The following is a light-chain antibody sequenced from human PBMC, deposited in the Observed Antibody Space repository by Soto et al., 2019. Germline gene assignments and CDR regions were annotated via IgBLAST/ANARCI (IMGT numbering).Light chain of an antibody. CDR1: QSISSW. Sequence: DIQMTQSPSTLSASVGDRVTITCRASQSISSWLAWYQQKPGKAPRLLIYKASNLERGVPSRFSGSGSWTEFTLTISSLQPDDSATYYCQQYNDNWTFGQGTKVE. J-gene: IGKJ1*01. V-gene: IGKV1-5*03. CDR2: KAS. CDR3: QQYNDNWT.